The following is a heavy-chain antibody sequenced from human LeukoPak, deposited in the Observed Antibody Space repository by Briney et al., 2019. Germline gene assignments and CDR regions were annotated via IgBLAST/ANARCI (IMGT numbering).Heavy chain of an antibody. D-gene: IGHD6-13*01. Sequence: ASVKVSCKVSGYTLTELSMHWVRQAPGKGLEWMGGFDPEDGETIYAQKFQGRVTMTEDTSTDTAYMELSSLRSEDTAVYYCATSPRYSSSWPLYYFDYWGQGTLVTVSS. J-gene: IGHJ4*02. V-gene: IGHV1-24*01. CDR2: FDPEDGET. CDR1: GYTLTELS. CDR3: ATSPRYSSSWPLYYFDY.